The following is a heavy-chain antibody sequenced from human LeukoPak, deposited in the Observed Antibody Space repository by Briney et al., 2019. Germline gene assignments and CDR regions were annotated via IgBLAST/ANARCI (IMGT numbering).Heavy chain of an antibody. D-gene: IGHD6-6*01. CDR3: AGQSGSSSGLDY. CDR2: IYYSGST. Sequence: SETLSLTCTVSGGSISSSSYYWGWIRQPPGKGLEWIGSIYYSGSTYYNPSLKSRVTISVDTSKNQFSLKLSSVTAADTAVYYCAGQSGSSSGLDYWGQGTLVTVSS. V-gene: IGHV4-39*01. CDR1: GGSISSSSYY. J-gene: IGHJ4*02.